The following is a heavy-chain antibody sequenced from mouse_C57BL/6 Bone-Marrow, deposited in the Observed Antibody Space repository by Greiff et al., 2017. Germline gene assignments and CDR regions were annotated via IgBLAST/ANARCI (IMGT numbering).Heavy chain of an antibody. V-gene: IGHV1-15*01. D-gene: IGHD4-1*01. CDR3: TRRKNWDWYFDV. CDR2: IDPETGGT. J-gene: IGHJ1*03. CDR1: GYTFTDYE. Sequence: QVQLQQSGAELVRPGASVTLSCKASGYTFTDYEMHWVKQTPVHGLEWIGAIDPETGGTAYNQKFKGKAILTADKSSSTAYMELRSLTSEDSAVYYCTRRKNWDWYFDVWGTGTTVTVSA.